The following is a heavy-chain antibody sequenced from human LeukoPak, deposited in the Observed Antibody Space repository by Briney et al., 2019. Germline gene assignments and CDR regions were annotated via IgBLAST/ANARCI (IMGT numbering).Heavy chain of an antibody. CDR1: LYTFPSYY. CDR2: ISVYNADT. J-gene: IGHJ4*02. D-gene: IGHD3-9*01. V-gene: IGHV1-18*01. CDR3: TRGLTPRPPDY. Sequence: GASVKVSCKASLYTFPSYYISWVRQAPGHGLEWMGRISVYNADTNYAQNLQGRVTMTRDTSTSTAYMELRSLRSDDTAVYYCTRGLTPRPPDYWGQGTLVTVSS.